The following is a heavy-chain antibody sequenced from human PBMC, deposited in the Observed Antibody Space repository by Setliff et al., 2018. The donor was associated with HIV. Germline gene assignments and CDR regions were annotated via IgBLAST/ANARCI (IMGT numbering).Heavy chain of an antibody. V-gene: IGHV1-24*01. Sequence: ASVKVSCKVSGYTLTELSIHWVRQAPGKGLEWMGGFDPQYDKTFYAQKFQGRVTMSEDTSTDTAYMELSSLRSEDTAVYYCATRAYDSCGYLRSRVSGAAFDIWGQGTMVTVSS. D-gene: IGHD3-22*01. CDR2: FDPQYDKT. J-gene: IGHJ3*02. CDR3: ATRAYDSCGYLRSRVSGAAFDI. CDR1: GYTLTELS.